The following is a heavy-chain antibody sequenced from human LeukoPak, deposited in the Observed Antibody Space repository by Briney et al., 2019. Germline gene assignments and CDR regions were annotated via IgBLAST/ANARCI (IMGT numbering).Heavy chain of an antibody. CDR3: AREAKELGATAFHM. CDR1: GFTFSDHY. D-gene: IGHD1-26*01. V-gene: IGHV3-11*01. J-gene: IGHJ3*02. Sequence: GGSLRLSCAASGFTFSDHYMSWIRQAPGKGLEWVSYISYSGHTIYYADSVKGRFTISRDNAKNSLYLQMNSLRAEDTAVYCCAREAKELGATAFHMWGQGTMVSVSS. CDR2: ISYSGHTI.